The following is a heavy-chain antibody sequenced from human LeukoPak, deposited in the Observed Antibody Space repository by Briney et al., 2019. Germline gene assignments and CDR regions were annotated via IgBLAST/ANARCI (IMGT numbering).Heavy chain of an antibody. CDR1: GFXFSSYW. Sequence: GGSLRLSCAASGFXFSSYWMHWVRQAPGKGLVWVSRIDTDGSSTSYADSVKGRFTISRDNAKNTLYLQMSSLRAEDTAVYYCILAAAGTEFDSWGQGILVTVSS. V-gene: IGHV3-74*01. J-gene: IGHJ4*02. CDR3: ILAAAGTEFDS. D-gene: IGHD6-13*01. CDR2: IDTDGSST.